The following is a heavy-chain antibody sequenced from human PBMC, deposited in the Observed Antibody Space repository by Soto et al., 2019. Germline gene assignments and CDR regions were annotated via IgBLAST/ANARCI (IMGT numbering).Heavy chain of an antibody. CDR2: IKQDGSEK. J-gene: IGHJ5*02. CDR3: ARDRIAAAGTEWFDP. Sequence: GGSLRLSCAASGFTFSSYWMSWVRQAPGKGLEWVANIKQDGSEKYYVDSVKGRFTISRDNAKNSLYLQMNSLRAEDTAVYYCARDRIAAAGTEWFDPWGQGXLVTVSS. V-gene: IGHV3-7*03. CDR1: GFTFSSYW. D-gene: IGHD6-13*01.